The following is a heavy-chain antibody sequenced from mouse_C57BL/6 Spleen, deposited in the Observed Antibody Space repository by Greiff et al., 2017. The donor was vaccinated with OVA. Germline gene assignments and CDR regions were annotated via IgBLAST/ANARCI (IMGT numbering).Heavy chain of an antibody. J-gene: IGHJ4*01. Sequence: VQLQESGAELVKPGASVKLSCKASGYTFTSYWMQWVKQRPGQGLEWIGEIDPSDSYTNYNQKFKGKATLTVDTSSSTAYMQLSSLTSEDSAVYYCARRDYDYDGYAMDYWGQGTSVTVSS. CDR2: IDPSDSYT. CDR1: GYTFTSYW. CDR3: ARRDYDYDGYAMDY. D-gene: IGHD2-4*01. V-gene: IGHV1-50*01.